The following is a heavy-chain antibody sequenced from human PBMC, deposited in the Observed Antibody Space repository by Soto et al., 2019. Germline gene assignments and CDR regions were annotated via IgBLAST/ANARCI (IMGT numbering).Heavy chain of an antibody. CDR2: ISWNSGSI. CDR1: GFTFDDYA. D-gene: IGHD2-2*02. V-gene: IGHV3-9*01. J-gene: IGHJ3*02. CDR3: AKSLGYCISTSCYTPLAFDI. Sequence: PGGSLRLSCAASGFTFDDYAMHWVRQAPGKGLEWVSGISWNSGSIGYADSVKGRFTISRDNAKNSLYLQMNSLRAEDTALYYCAKSLGYCISTSCYTPLAFDIWGQGTMVTVS.